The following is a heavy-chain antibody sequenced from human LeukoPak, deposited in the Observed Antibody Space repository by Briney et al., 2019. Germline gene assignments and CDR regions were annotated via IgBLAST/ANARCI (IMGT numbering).Heavy chain of an antibody. J-gene: IGHJ6*02. Sequence: SETLSLTCAVSGGSISSGGYSWSWIRQPPGKGLEWIGYIYHSGSTYYNPSLKSRVTISVDTSKNQFSLKLSSVTAADTAVYYCARGRYDFWSGYFYYYYYGMDVWGQGTTVTVSS. CDR3: ARGRYDFWSGYFYYYYYGMDV. CDR2: IYHSGST. D-gene: IGHD3-3*01. V-gene: IGHV4-30-2*01. CDR1: GGSISSGGYS.